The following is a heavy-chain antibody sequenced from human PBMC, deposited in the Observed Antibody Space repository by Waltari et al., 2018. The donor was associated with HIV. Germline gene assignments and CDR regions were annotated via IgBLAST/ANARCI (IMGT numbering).Heavy chain of an antibody. CDR2: IESDGAST. CDR1: GFTFSRYW. Sequence: EVQLVESGGGLVQPGGSLRLSCGASGFTFSRYWVHWVRQAPGKGLVWVSRIESDGASTNYADSVKGRVTISRDNAKNTLSLQMNSLSVEDTAVYYCVRAGRSSDGFDVWGQGTMVTVSS. D-gene: IGHD6-6*01. CDR3: VRAGRSSDGFDV. V-gene: IGHV3-74*01. J-gene: IGHJ3*01.